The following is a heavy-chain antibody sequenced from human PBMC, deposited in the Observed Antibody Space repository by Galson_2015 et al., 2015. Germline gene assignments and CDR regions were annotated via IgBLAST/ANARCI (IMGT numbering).Heavy chain of an antibody. D-gene: IGHD1-1*01. CDR2: IRQDGDGK. V-gene: IGHV3-7*01. CDR3: ARGSHDSWDYVFDV. CDR1: GFTFSSYW. J-gene: IGHJ3*01. Sequence: SLRLSCAASGFTFSSYWMNWVRQAPGKGLEWVAHIRQDGDGKYLVDSVKGRFTISRDGAKNTMYLQMNSLRAEDTAIYYCARGSHDSWDYVFDVWGQGTAVTVSS.